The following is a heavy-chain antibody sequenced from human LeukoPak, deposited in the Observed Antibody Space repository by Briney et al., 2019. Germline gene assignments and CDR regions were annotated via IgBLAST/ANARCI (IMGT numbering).Heavy chain of an antibody. CDR1: GFTFSSYA. V-gene: IGHV3-64*01. J-gene: IGHJ4*02. CDR3: ARGPYGDPTHYFDY. CDR2: ISSNGGST. Sequence: GGSLRLSCAASGFTFSSYAMHWVRQAPGKGLEYVSAISSNGGSTYYANSVKGRFTISRDNSKNTLYLQMGSLRAEDMAVYYCARGPYGDPTHYFDYWGQGTLVTVSS. D-gene: IGHD4-17*01.